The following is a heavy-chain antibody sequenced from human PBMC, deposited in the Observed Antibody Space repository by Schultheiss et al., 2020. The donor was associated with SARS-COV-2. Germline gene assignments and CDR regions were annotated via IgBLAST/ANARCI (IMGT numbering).Heavy chain of an antibody. J-gene: IGHJ5*02. D-gene: IGHD3-9*01. CDR3: AREWTDYDMTGKADL. V-gene: IGHV3-7*03. Sequence: VGSLRLSCAASGVTFNKYWMTWVRQAPGKGLEWVANIKPDGTDKFYVDSVKGRFTISRDNANNSLYLQMNSLRVEDTAVYYCAREWTDYDMTGKADLWGQGTLVTVSS. CDR1: GVTFNKYW. CDR2: IKPDGTDK.